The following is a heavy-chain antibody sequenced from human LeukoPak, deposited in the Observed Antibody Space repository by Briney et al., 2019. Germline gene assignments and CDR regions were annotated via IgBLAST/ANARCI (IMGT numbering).Heavy chain of an antibody. D-gene: IGHD2-8*01. CDR2: INPNSGGT. Sequence: ASVKVSCKASGYTFTGYYMHWVRQAPGQGLEWMGWINPNSGGTNYAQKFQGRVTMTRDTSISTAYMQMSSLTSDDTAVYYCARSARHCNNGVCFTDYYIDLWGKGTTVIVSS. J-gene: IGHJ6*03. V-gene: IGHV1-2*02. CDR1: GYTFTGYY. CDR3: ARSARHCNNGVCFTDYYIDL.